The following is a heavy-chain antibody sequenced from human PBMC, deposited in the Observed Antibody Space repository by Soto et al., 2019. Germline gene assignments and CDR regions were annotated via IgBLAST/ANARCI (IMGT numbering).Heavy chain of an antibody. Sequence: SETLSLTCTVSGGSISSYYWSWIRQPPGKGLEWIGYIYYSGSTNYNPSLKSRVTISVDTSKNQFSLKLSSVTAADTAVYYCARVIVATIIDIWGQGTMVTVSS. V-gene: IGHV4-59*01. CDR3: ARVIVATIIDI. CDR2: IYYSGST. CDR1: GGSISSYY. D-gene: IGHD5-12*01. J-gene: IGHJ3*02.